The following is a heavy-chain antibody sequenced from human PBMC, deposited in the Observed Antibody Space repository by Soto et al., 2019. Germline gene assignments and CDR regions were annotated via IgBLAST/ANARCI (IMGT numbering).Heavy chain of an antibody. CDR1: GGTFRTYA. V-gene: IGHV1-69*12. J-gene: IGHJ4*02. Sequence: QVQLVQSGTAVKKPGSSVRVSCKASGGTFRTYAISWVRQAPGHGLEWIGGIIPNFGTPNYAQKFQGRLTIIADESTSTAYMELSSLRSEDTAEYYCARSDYCGANCYAFLDYWGQGTLVTVSS. CDR3: ARSDYCGANCYAFLDY. D-gene: IGHD2-21*02. CDR2: IIPNFGTP.